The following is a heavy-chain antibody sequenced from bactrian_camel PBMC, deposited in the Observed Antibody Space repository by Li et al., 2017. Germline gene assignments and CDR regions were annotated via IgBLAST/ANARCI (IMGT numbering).Heavy chain of an antibody. J-gene: IGHJ6*01. V-gene: IGHV3S1*01. D-gene: IGHD3*01. CDR3: AAGYMLVGGENDCASGAALDGGDYT. CDR2: IRPRGEDT. CDR1: EDTPRYC. Sequence: VQLVESGGGSVQAGGSLTLSCVASEDTPRYCLGWFRQGPGKEREGVATIRPRGEDTYYAASVKGRFTISQDTAKNTMYLQMNSLQPEDTAMYYCAAGYMLVGGENDCASGAALDGGDYTWSQGTQVTVS.